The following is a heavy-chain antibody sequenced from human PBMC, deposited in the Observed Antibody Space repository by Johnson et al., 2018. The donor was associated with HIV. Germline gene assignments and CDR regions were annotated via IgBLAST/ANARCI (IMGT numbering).Heavy chain of an antibody. J-gene: IGHJ3*02. D-gene: IGHD3-10*01. CDR1: GFTFGDYG. Sequence: EVQLVESGGGLVQPGRSLRLSCIVSGFTFGDYGMSWVRQAPGKGLEWVGFIRSKAYGGTPEYAASVKGRFTISGDESRNIAYLQMDSLKTEDTAVYYCSSRPHGSGRPLDIWGQGTLVTVSS. CDR3: SSRPHGSGRPLDI. CDR2: IRSKAYGGTP. V-gene: IGHV3-49*04.